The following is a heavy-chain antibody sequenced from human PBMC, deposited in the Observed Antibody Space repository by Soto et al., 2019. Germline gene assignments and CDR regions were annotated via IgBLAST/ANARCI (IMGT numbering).Heavy chain of an antibody. Sequence: GGSLRLSCAASGFTFSSYWMSWVRQAPGKGLEWVANIKQDGSEKYYVDSVKGRFTISRDNAKNSLYLQMNSLRAEDTAVYYCARDDSYSGSGSYYNYYYYYDMDAWGQGTTVTV. D-gene: IGHD3-10*01. CDR1: GFTFSSYW. V-gene: IGHV3-7*05. CDR3: ARDDSYSGSGSYYNYYYYYDMDA. J-gene: IGHJ6*02. CDR2: IKQDGSEK.